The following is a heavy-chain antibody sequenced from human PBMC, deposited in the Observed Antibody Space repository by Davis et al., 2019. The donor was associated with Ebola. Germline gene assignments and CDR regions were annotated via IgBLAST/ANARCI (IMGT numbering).Heavy chain of an antibody. D-gene: IGHD2-2*01. CDR3: VSDTSHQLPHWLYYFYGMDV. J-gene: IGHJ6*02. CDR2: IKTDGSTT. Sequence: PGGSLRLSCAASGFTFSNYYMHWVRQAPGKGLEWVARIKTDGSTTRYADSVKGRFTISRDNTKNTLYLQMNSLRGEDTAVYYCVSDTSHQLPHWLYYFYGMDVWGQGTTVTVSS. CDR1: GFTFSNYY. V-gene: IGHV3-74*01.